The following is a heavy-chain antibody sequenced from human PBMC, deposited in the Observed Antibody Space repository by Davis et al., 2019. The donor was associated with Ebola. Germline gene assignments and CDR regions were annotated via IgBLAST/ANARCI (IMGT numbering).Heavy chain of an antibody. V-gene: IGHV3-23*01. CDR3: AKVHPPTTVTTGWLDP. J-gene: IGHJ5*02. CDR1: GFIFSSYA. CDR2: ISVRSIT. D-gene: IGHD4-17*01. Sequence: PGGSLRLSCAASGFIFSSYAMSWVRQAPGKGLEWVSSISVRSITYHADSVKGRFTISRDNSKNTLYLQMNSLGAEDTAVYYCAKVHPPTTVTTGWLDPWGQGTLVTVSS.